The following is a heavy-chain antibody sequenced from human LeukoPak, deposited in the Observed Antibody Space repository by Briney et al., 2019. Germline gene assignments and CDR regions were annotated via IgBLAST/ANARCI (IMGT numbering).Heavy chain of an antibody. CDR1: GFTFSSYW. CDR2: IKQDGSEK. Sequence: GGSLRLSCAASGFTFSSYWMSWVRQAPGKALERVANIKQDGSEKYYVDSVKGRFTISRDNAKNSLYLQMNSLRAEDTAVYYCARDSNYDFWSGYQYPSDYWGQGTLVTVSS. D-gene: IGHD3-3*01. J-gene: IGHJ4*02. V-gene: IGHV3-7*01. CDR3: ARDSNYDFWSGYQYPSDY.